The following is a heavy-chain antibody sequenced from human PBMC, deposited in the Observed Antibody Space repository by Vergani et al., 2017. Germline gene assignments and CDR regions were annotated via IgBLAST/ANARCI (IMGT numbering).Heavy chain of an antibody. Sequence: QESGPGLVKPSQTLSLTCTVSGGSISSGGYYWSWIRQPPGKALEWLALIYWNDDKRYSPSLKSRLTITKDTSKNQVVLTMTKMDPVDTATYYCAHSCYYDSSGYYSYYFDYWGQGTLVTVSS. V-gene: IGHV2-5*08. J-gene: IGHJ4*02. CDR3: AHSCYYDSSGYYSYYFDY. CDR1: GGSISSGGYY. D-gene: IGHD3-22*01. CDR2: IYWNDDK.